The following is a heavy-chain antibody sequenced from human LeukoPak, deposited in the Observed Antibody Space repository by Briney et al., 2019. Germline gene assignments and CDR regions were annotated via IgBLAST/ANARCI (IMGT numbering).Heavy chain of an antibody. J-gene: IGHJ6*02. CDR1: GFSFDDFA. CDR3: AKDGGGLFHILASLRYGMDV. V-gene: IGHV3-9*01. D-gene: IGHD3-9*01. CDR2: ITWNSGKK. Sequence: TGGSLRLSCAASGFSFDDFAMHWVRQAPGKGLEWVSGITWNSGKKVYADSVKGRFTISRDNAKNSLYLQMNSLRAEDTAVYYRAKDGGGLFHILASLRYGMDVWGQGTTVTVSS.